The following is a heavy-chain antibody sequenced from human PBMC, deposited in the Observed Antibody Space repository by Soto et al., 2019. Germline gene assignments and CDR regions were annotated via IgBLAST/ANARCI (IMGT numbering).Heavy chain of an antibody. CDR2: IWYDGTKT. CDR1: GITFSSYG. CDR3: ARESDGANSL. J-gene: IGHJ4*02. D-gene: IGHD4-17*01. Sequence: SLRLSCSASGITFSSYGMHWVRQAPGKGLEWVAIIWYDGTKTYYADSVKGRFTISRDNAKNTLYLQMNSLRAEDTAVYYCARESDGANSLWGQGTLVTVSS. V-gene: IGHV3-33*01.